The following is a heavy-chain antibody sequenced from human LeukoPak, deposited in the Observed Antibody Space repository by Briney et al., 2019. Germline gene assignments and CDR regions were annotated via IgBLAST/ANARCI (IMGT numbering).Heavy chain of an antibody. CDR1: GYTLTELS. CDR2: FDPEDGET. CDR3: ARDAVILRYFDWLPGGFSPYFDY. V-gene: IGHV1-24*01. J-gene: IGHJ4*02. Sequence: GASVKVSCKVSGYTLTELSMHWVRQAPGKGLEWMGGFDPEDGETIYAQKFQGRVTMTEDTSTDTAYMELSSLRSEDTAVYYCARDAVILRYFDWLPGGFSPYFDYWGQGTLVTVSS. D-gene: IGHD3-9*01.